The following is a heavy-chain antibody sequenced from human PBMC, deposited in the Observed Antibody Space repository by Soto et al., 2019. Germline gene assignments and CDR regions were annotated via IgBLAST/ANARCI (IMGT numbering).Heavy chain of an antibody. CDR3: ARDGIGGTVFRGYIDY. CDR1: GGIFHGYG. D-gene: IGHD1-7*01. V-gene: IGHV3-33*01. J-gene: IGHJ4*02. CDR2: IRFDGSNE. Sequence: HPGGSLRLSCAVPGGIFHGYGMHWVRQAPGKGLEWVAIIRFDGSNEEYADSVEGRFTISRDNSKNTLYLQMNTLGAEDTAVYYCARDGIGGTVFRGYIDYWGRGTVVTVS.